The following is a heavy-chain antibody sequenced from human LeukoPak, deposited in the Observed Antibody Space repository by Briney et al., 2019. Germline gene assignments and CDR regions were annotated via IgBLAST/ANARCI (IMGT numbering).Heavy chain of an antibody. CDR3: ASAAIDRGELLPHAFDI. V-gene: IGHV1-18*01. Sequence: ASVKVSCKASGYTFTSYGINWVRQSPGQGLEWMGWINVYNGNASSAQKLQGRVTMTTDTSTSTAYMELRSLRSDDTAVYYCASAAIDRGELLPHAFDIWGQGTMVTVSS. CDR2: INVYNGNA. D-gene: IGHD1-26*01. CDR1: GYTFTSYG. J-gene: IGHJ3*02.